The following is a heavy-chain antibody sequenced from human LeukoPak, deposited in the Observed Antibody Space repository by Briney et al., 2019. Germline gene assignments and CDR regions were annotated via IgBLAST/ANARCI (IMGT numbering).Heavy chain of an antibody. Sequence: ASVKVSCKASGYTFINYGISWVRQAPGQGLEWMGWISTYNGNTNYAQKLQGRVTMTTDTSTSTAYMELRSLRSDDTAVYYCARAYYDSSAFDYWGQGTLLTVSS. CDR1: GYTFINYG. V-gene: IGHV1-18*01. CDR3: ARAYYDSSAFDY. D-gene: IGHD3-22*01. CDR2: ISTYNGNT. J-gene: IGHJ4*02.